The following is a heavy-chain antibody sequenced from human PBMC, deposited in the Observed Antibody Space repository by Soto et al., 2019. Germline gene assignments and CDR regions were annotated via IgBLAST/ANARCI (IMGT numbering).Heavy chain of an antibody. D-gene: IGHD6-13*01. CDR3: AKDQGESSSWYPLDSSLSMAV. Sequence: GGSLRLSCAASGFTFSSYAMSWVRQAPGKGLEWVSAISGSGGSTYYADSVKGRFTISRDNSKNTLYLQMNSLRAEDTAVYYCAKDQGESSSWYPLDSSLSMAVWRQGTTVTVSS. V-gene: IGHV3-23*01. J-gene: IGHJ6*02. CDR2: ISGSGGST. CDR1: GFTFSSYA.